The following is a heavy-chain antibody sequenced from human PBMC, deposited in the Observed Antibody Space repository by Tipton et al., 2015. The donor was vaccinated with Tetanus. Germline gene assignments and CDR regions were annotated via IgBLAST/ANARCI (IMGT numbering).Heavy chain of an antibody. CDR1: GGSISSYY. V-gene: IGHV4-34*01. D-gene: IGHD2-15*01. CDR2: INHSGST. J-gene: IGHJ6*02. CDR3: ARGRRSLRLLYYYGMDV. Sequence: TLSLTCTVSGGSISSYYWSWIRQPPGKGLEWIGEINHSGSTNYNPSLKSRVTISVDTSKNQFSLKLSSVTAADTAVYYCARGRRSLRLLYYYGMDVWGQGTTVTVSS.